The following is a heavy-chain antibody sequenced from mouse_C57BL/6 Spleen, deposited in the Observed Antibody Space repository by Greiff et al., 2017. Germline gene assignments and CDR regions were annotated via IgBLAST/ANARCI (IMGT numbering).Heavy chain of an antibody. J-gene: IGHJ4*01. D-gene: IGHD1-1*01. CDR3: AREDYGTGAMDY. CDR1: GYTFTSYT. V-gene: IGHV1-4*01. Sequence: QVQLQQSGAELARPGASVKMSCKASGYTFTSYTMHWVKQRPGQGLEWIGYINPSSGYTKYNQKFKDKATLTADKSSSTAYMQLSSLTSEDSAVYYCAREDYGTGAMDYWGQGTSVTVSS. CDR2: INPSSGYT.